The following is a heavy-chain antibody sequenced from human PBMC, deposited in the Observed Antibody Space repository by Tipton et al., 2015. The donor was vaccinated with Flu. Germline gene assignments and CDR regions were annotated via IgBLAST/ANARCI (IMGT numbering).Heavy chain of an antibody. Sequence: QSGAEVKKPGASVKVSCKASGYTFIGYYMHWVRQAPGQGLEWMGRINPNSGGTNYAQKFQGRVTMTRNTSISTAYMVLSRLRSDDTAVYYCARVSGWWGYYFDYWGQGTLVTVSS. V-gene: IGHV1-2*06. D-gene: IGHD6-19*01. CDR2: INPNSGGT. CDR1: GYTFIGYY. J-gene: IGHJ4*02. CDR3: ARVSGWWGYYFDY.